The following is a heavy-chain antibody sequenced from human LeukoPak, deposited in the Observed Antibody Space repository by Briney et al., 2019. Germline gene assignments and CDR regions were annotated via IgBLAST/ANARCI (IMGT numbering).Heavy chain of an antibody. V-gene: IGHV3-7*04. CDR1: GFTFSSYW. D-gene: IGHD6-13*01. CDR3: AGGVYYFDY. Sequence: GGSLRLSCAASGFTFSSYWMTWVRQAPGKGLEWVANIKQDGSETYYVDSVKGRFTISRDNAKNSLYLQMNSLRAEDTAVYYCAGGVYYFDYWGQGTLVTVSS. J-gene: IGHJ4*02. CDR2: IKQDGSET.